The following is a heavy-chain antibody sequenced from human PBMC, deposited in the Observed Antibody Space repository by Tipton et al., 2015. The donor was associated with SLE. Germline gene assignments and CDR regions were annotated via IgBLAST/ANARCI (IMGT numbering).Heavy chain of an antibody. CDR2: ISGGGDNI. CDR1: GFTFSKYP. V-gene: IGHV3-23*01. Sequence: SLRLSCATSGFTFSKYPMNWVRQAPGRGLEYVSGISGGGDNIYYTDSVKGRFTISRDNSKNILYLQMNSLRDEDTAVYYCAKDKAGMAVTGNWYFDLWGRGTLVTVSS. CDR3: AKDKAGMAVTGNWYFDL. J-gene: IGHJ2*01. D-gene: IGHD6-19*01.